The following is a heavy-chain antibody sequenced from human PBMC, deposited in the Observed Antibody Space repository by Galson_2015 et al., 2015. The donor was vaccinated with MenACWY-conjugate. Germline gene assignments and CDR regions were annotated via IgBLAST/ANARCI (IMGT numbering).Heavy chain of an antibody. V-gene: IGHV3-23*01. CDR3: ANDIAVDGMWYFDY. J-gene: IGHJ4*02. D-gene: IGHD6-19*01. Sequence: SLRLSCAASGYTFSTYAMTWVRQAPGKGLEWVSSISSSGGRPYYADSVKGRFTVSRDNSKNTLYLQMNNLRAEDTALYYCANDIAVDGMWYFDYWGQGTLVTVSS. CDR1: GYTFSTYA. CDR2: ISSSGGRP.